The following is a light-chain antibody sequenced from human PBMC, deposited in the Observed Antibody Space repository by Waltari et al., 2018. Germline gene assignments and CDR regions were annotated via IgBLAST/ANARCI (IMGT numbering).Light chain of an antibody. CDR1: SSDFGAYDY. J-gene: IGLJ2*01. V-gene: IGLV2-8*01. Sequence: QSALTQPPSASGSPGQSVTISCTGTSSDFGAYDYVSWYQHHPGKAPKLLISEVSKRPSGVPDRFSGSRSGNTASLTVSGLQAEDEADYYCSSYAGSNNLVFGGGTKLTVL. CDR2: EVS. CDR3: SSYAGSNNLV.